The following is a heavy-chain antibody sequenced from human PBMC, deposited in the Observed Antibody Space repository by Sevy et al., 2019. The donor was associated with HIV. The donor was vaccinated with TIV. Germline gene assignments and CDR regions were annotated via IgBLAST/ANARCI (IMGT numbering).Heavy chain of an antibody. D-gene: IGHD3-10*01. V-gene: IGHV3-11*06. J-gene: IGHJ3*01. CDR2: ISSLSSYT. Sequence: GGSLRLSCAASGFTFSNYYMSWIRQAPGKGLEWVSYISSLSSYTYFADSVKGRFTISRDNAKNSLYLQMKSLRAEDTAVYYCAGGSGRYYYAFDYWGQGTMVTVSS. CDR1: GFTFSNYY. CDR3: AGGSGRYYYAFDY.